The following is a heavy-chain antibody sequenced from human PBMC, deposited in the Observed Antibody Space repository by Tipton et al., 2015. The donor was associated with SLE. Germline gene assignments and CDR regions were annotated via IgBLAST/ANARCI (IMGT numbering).Heavy chain of an antibody. Sequence: LRLSCAVYGGPFSDYYWSWIRQPPGKGLEWIGEINHSGSTNYNPSLKSRVTISVDTPKNQFSLKLSSVTAADTAVYYCARHRGYFTVSDYLDYWGQGTLVTVSS. V-gene: IGHV4-34*01. CDR3: ARHRGYFTVSDYLDY. J-gene: IGHJ4*02. CDR2: INHSGST. CDR1: GGPFSDYY. D-gene: IGHD3-10*01.